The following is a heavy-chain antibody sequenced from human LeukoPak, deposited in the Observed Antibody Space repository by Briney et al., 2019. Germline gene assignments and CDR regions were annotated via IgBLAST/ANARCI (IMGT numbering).Heavy chain of an antibody. J-gene: IGHJ4*02. CDR1: GFTFSSYA. CDR3: ARVSWYGSGNSINFDC. Sequence: SGGSLRLSCAASGFTFSSYAMSWVRQAPGKGLEWVSAISGSGGSTYYADSVKGRFTISRDKSKSTLYLQMNSLRAEDTAVYYCARVSWYGSGNSINFDCWGQGALVSVSS. V-gene: IGHV3-23*01. D-gene: IGHD3-10*01. CDR2: ISGSGGST.